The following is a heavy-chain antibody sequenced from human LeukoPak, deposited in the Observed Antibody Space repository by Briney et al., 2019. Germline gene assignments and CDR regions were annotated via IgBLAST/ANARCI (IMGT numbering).Heavy chain of an antibody. Sequence: KASETLSLTCTVSGGSISSGGYYWSWIRQHPGKGLEWIGYIYYSGSTYYNPSLKSRVTISVDTSKNQFSLKLSSVTAVDTAVYYCAREGDYGDYLSLWGQGTLVTVSS. D-gene: IGHD4-17*01. J-gene: IGHJ4*02. CDR3: AREGDYGDYLSL. CDR2: IYYSGST. V-gene: IGHV4-31*03. CDR1: GGSISSGGYY.